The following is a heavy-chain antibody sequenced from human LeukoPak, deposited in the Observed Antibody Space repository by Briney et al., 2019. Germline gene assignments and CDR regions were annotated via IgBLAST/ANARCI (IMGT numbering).Heavy chain of an antibody. CDR1: AFTFSTYG. CDR2: IRFDGSDA. Sequence: GGSLRLSCAASAFTFSTYGMHWVRQAPGKGLEWVAFIRFDGSDAEYADSVKGRLTISRDNSKNTLFLQMHSLRVENTAVYYCAREGEDYYYDSSGYLEYCGQGTLVTVSS. CDR3: AREGEDYYYDSSGYLEY. J-gene: IGHJ4*02. D-gene: IGHD3-22*01. V-gene: IGHV3-30*02.